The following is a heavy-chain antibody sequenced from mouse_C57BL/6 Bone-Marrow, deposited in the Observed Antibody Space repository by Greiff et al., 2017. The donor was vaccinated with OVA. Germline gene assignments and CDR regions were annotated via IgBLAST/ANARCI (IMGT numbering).Heavy chain of an antibody. Sequence: VQLQQSGAELVMPGASVKLSCKASGYTFTSYWMHWVKQRPGQGLEWIGEIDPSDSYTNYNQKFKGKSTLTVDKSSSTAYMQLSSLTSEDSAVYYCARRWDGDYFDYWGQGTTLTVSS. CDR2: IDPSDSYT. CDR3: ARRWDGDYFDY. V-gene: IGHV1-69*01. J-gene: IGHJ2*01. D-gene: IGHD4-1*01. CDR1: GYTFTSYW.